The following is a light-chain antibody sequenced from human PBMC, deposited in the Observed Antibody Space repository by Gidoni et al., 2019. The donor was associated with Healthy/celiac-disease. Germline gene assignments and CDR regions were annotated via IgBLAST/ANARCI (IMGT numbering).Light chain of an antibody. CDR1: QSVLYSPNNKNY. V-gene: IGKV4-1*01. CDR3: QQYYSTPYT. CDR2: WAS. J-gene: IGKJ2*01. Sequence: DIVMTQSPDSLAVSLGERATINCKSSQSVLYSPNNKNYLAWYQQKPGQPPKLLIYWASTREAGVPDRFSGSGSGTDFTLTISSLQAEDVAVYYCQQYYSTPYTFGQETKLEIK.